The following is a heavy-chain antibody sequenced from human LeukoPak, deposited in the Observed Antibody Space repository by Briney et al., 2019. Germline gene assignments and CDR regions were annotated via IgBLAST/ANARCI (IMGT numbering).Heavy chain of an antibody. Sequence: GGSLRLSCAASGFTFSSYAMHWVRQAPGKGLEWVAVISYDGSNKYYADSVKGRFTISRDNSKNTLYLQMNSLRAEDTAVYYCARDLGSSSYWFDPWGQGTLVTVS. V-gene: IGHV3-30-3*01. CDR2: ISYDGSNK. CDR3: ARDLGSSSYWFDP. D-gene: IGHD6-6*01. J-gene: IGHJ5*02. CDR1: GFTFSSYA.